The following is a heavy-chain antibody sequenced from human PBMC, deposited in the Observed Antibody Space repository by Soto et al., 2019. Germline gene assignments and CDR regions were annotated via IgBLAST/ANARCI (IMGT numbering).Heavy chain of an antibody. V-gene: IGHV3-64*02. D-gene: IGHD3-10*01. CDR1: RFTFKTYY. CDR3: ARGIYFGSARYYFDY. Sequence: GSLRLSFAASRFTFKTYYIHWVLQTPSKGPEYVSAISSSWDSTYYADSVKGRFTISRDNSKNTMYLQMGSLRVEDMAFYYCARGIYFGSARYYFDYWGQGALVTVSS. J-gene: IGHJ4*02. CDR2: ISSSWDST.